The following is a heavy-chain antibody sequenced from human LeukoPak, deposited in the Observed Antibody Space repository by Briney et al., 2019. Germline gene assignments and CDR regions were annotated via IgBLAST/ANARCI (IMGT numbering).Heavy chain of an antibody. CDR3: AKQTYYYDSSGYYYMDV. V-gene: IGHV1-2*02. Sequence: ASVKVSCKASGYTFTGYYMHWVRQAPGQGLEWMGWINPNSGGTNYAQKFQGRVTMTRDTSISTAYMELSRLRSDDTAVYYCAKQTYYYDSSGYYYMDVWGKGTTVTVSS. D-gene: IGHD3-22*01. CDR1: GYTFTGYY. CDR2: INPNSGGT. J-gene: IGHJ6*03.